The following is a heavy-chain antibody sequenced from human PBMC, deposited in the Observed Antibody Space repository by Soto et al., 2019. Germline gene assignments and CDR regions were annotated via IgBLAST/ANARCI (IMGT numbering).Heavy chain of an antibody. Sequence: GESLKISCKGSGYSFTSYWIGRVRQMPGKGLEWMGIIYPGDSDTRYSPSFQGRVTISADKSTSTAYLQWSSLKASDTAMYYCAVGFSYDSSGYYSDYWGQGTLVTVSS. D-gene: IGHD3-22*01. V-gene: IGHV5-51*01. CDR3: AVGFSYDSSGYYSDY. J-gene: IGHJ4*02. CDR1: GYSFTSYW. CDR2: IYPGDSDT.